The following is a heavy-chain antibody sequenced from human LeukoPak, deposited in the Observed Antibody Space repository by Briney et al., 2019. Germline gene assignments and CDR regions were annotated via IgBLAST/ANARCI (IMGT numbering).Heavy chain of an antibody. CDR3: ARVAGAAAAGRYYYYYYYMDV. V-gene: IGHV1-18*04. Sequence: GASVKVSCKASGYTFTSYYMHWVRQAPGQGLEWMGWISAYNGNTNYAQKLQGRVTMTTDTSTSTAYMELRSLRSDDTAVYYCARVAGAAAAGRYYYYYYYMDVWGKGTTVTVSS. J-gene: IGHJ6*03. D-gene: IGHD6-13*01. CDR2: ISAYNGNT. CDR1: GYTFTSYY.